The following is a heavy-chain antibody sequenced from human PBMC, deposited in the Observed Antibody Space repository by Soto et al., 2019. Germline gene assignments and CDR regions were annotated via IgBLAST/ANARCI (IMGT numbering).Heavy chain of an antibody. CDR1: GGSISSYY. CDR3: ARDRNRHFDY. J-gene: IGHJ4*02. Sequence: QVQLQESGPGLVKPSETLSLTCTVSGGSISSYYWSWIRQPPGKGLEWIGYIYYSGSTNYNPSLKSRVPISVDTSKNQFSLKLSSVTAADTAVYYCARDRNRHFDYWGQGTLVTVSS. CDR2: IYYSGST. V-gene: IGHV4-59*01.